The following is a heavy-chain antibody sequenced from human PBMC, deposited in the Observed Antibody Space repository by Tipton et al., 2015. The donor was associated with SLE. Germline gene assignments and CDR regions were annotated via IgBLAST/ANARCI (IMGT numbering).Heavy chain of an antibody. CDR3: ARGRFGSETYFDH. CDR1: GFTFDNHG. V-gene: IGHV3-33*01. Sequence: RSLRLSCAASGFTFDNHGMHWVRQAPGKGLEWVSVIWYDGSHEGYADSVKGRFTISRDNSKNTVYLQVNSLRGEDTAVYYCARGRFGSETYFDHWGQGTLVTVSS. J-gene: IGHJ4*02. D-gene: IGHD3-10*01. CDR2: IWYDGSHE.